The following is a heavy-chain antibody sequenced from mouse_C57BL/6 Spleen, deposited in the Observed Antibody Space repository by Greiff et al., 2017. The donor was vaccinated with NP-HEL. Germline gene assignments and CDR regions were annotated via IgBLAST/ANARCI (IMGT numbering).Heavy chain of an antibody. CDR1: GYSITSGYY. V-gene: IGHV3-6*01. CDR2: ISYDGSN. D-gene: IGHD1-1*01. CDR3: ATSSLFAY. Sequence: EVKVEESGPGLVKPSQSLSLTCSVTGYSITSGYYWNWIRQFPGNKLEWMGYISYDGSNNYNPSLKNRISITRDTSKNQFFLKLNSVTTEDTATYYCATSSLFAYWGQGTLVTVSA. J-gene: IGHJ3*01.